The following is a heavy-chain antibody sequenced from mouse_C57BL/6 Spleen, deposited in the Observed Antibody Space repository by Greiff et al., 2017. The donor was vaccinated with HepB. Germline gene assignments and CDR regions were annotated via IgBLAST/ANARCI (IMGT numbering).Heavy chain of an antibody. Sequence: QVQLKQSGAELVRPGASVTLSCKASGYTFTDYEMHWVKQTPVHGLEWIGAIDPETGGTAYNQKFKGKAILTADKSSSTAYMELRSLTSEDSAVYYCTRRGDYYGSSRAMDYWGQGTSVTVSS. D-gene: IGHD1-1*01. CDR1: GYTFTDYE. J-gene: IGHJ4*01. CDR2: IDPETGGT. V-gene: IGHV1-15*01. CDR3: TRRGDYYGSSRAMDY.